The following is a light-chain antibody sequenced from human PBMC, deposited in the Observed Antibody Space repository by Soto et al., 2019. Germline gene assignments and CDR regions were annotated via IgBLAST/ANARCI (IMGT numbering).Light chain of an antibody. CDR1: QGISNY. Sequence: DIQMTQSPSYVSASVGDRVTITCRASQGISNYFAWYQQKPWKVPKLLIYAATTLQSGVPSPFTGSGSGTDFTLTISSLQSEDVATYYCQKYDSVPLTFGGGTKVEIK. J-gene: IGKJ4*01. V-gene: IGKV1-27*01. CDR2: AAT. CDR3: QKYDSVPLT.